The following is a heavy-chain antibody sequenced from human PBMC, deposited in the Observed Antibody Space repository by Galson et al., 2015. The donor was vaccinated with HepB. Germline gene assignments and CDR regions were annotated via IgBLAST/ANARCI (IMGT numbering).Heavy chain of an antibody. Sequence: SVKVSCKASGGIFSSYTISWVRQAPGQGLEWMGKIIVSLGIKHYAQKFQGGFTITADKSTSTVYMELSRLRFEDTAVYYCARDSAVPATYWFDSWGQGTLVIVSP. CDR2: IIVSLGIK. D-gene: IGHD2-15*01. V-gene: IGHV1-69*04. CDR3: ARDSAVPATYWFDS. CDR1: GGIFSSYT. J-gene: IGHJ5*01.